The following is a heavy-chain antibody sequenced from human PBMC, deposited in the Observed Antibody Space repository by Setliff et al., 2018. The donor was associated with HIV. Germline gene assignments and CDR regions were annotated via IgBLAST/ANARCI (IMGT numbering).Heavy chain of an antibody. Sequence: GGSLRLSCAASGLILNNYVVHWVRQAPGKGLEWVAFIRYDGTNSDYADSVRGRFTISRDKSKKTLNLQLNSVRVEDVAVYYCAIARERIVGPTSLSPFHYWGQGTLVTVSS. J-gene: IGHJ4*02. V-gene: IGHV3-30*02. CDR3: AIARERIVGPTSLSPFHY. D-gene: IGHD1-26*01. CDR1: GLILNNYV. CDR2: IRYDGTNS.